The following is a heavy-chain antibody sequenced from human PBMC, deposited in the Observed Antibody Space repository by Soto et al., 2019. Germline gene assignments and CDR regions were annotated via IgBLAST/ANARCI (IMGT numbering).Heavy chain of an antibody. Sequence: EVQLVESGGGLVQPGRSLRLSCAASGFTFDDYAMHWVRQAPGKGLEWVSGISWNSGSIGYADSVKGRFTISRDNAKNSLYLQMNSLRAEDTALYYCAKDISSGWDYDAFDIWGQGTMVTVSS. V-gene: IGHV3-9*01. D-gene: IGHD6-19*01. CDR1: GFTFDDYA. CDR2: ISWNSGSI. J-gene: IGHJ3*02. CDR3: AKDISSGWDYDAFDI.